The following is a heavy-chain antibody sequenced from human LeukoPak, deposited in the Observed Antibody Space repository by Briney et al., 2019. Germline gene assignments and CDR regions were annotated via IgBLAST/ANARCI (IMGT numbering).Heavy chain of an antibody. V-gene: IGHV1-69*13. CDR2: IIPIFGTA. Sequence: ASVKVSCKASGGTLSSYAISWVRQAPGQGLEWMGGIIPIFGTANYAQKFQGRVTITADESTSTAYMELSSLRSEDTAVYYCARGRGTQAPYYFDYWGQGTLVTVSS. D-gene: IGHD1-14*01. CDR3: ARGRGTQAPYYFDY. J-gene: IGHJ4*02. CDR1: GGTLSSYA.